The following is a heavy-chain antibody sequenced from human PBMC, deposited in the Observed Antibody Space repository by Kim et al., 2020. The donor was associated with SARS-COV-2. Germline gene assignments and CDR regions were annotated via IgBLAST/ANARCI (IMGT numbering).Heavy chain of an antibody. D-gene: IGHD3-22*01. CDR2: IWYDGSNK. V-gene: IGHV3-33*01. J-gene: IGHJ4*02. CDR1: GFTFSSYG. CDR3: ARDNYDSSGYSVGFDY. Sequence: GGSLRLSCAASGFTFSSYGMHWVRQAPGKGLEWVAVIWYDGSNKYYADSVKGRFTISRDHSKNTLYLQMNSLRAEDTAVYYCARDNYDSSGYSVGFDYWGQGTLVTVSS.